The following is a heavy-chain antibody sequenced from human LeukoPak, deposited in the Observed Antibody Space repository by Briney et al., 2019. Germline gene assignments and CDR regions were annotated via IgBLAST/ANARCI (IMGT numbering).Heavy chain of an antibody. CDR1: GFTFSDYS. J-gene: IGHJ4*02. CDR2: IGIDSGNT. CDR3: VRDGGVSGYDLLDY. D-gene: IGHD5-12*01. V-gene: IGHV3-48*01. Sequence: GGSLRLSCAASGFTFSDYSMNWVRQAPGKGLEWISYIGIDSGNTNYADSVKGRFTISGDKAKNSLYLQMNSLRVEDTAVYYCVRDGGVSGYDLLDYWGQGTLVTVSS.